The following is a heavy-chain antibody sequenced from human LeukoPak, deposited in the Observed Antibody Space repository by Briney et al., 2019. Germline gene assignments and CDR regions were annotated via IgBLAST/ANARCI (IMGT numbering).Heavy chain of an antibody. D-gene: IGHD2-15*01. Sequence: SETLSLTCTVSGGSISSGGYSWSWIRQPPGKGLEWIGYIYHSGSTYYNPSLKSRVTISVDRSRNQFSLKLSSVTAADAAVYYCARDLALWGQGTLVTVSS. V-gene: IGHV4-30-2*01. CDR1: GGSISSGGYS. CDR3: ARDLAL. CDR2: IYHSGST. J-gene: IGHJ4*02.